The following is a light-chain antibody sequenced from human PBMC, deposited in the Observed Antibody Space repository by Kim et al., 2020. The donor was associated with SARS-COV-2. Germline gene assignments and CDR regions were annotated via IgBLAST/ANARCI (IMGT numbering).Light chain of an antibody. CDR1: QSVNYF. CDR3: QQRSNWPLT. CDR2: DAS. V-gene: IGKV3-11*01. J-gene: IGKJ4*01. Sequence: SPGDRATLSCRASQSVNYFLAWYQLRPGQAPRLLIYDASDRATDIPARFRGTGSGTDFTLTISSLEPEDFAVYYCQQRSNWPLTFGGGTKVDIK.